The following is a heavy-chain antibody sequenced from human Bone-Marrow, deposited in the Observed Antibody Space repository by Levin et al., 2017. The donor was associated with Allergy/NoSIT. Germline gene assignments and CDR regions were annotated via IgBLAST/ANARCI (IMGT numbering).Heavy chain of an antibody. CDR3: ARRNVLAPGEDWFDP. V-gene: IGHV4-4*02. J-gene: IGHJ5*02. CDR1: DDSISSSNW. D-gene: IGHD7-27*01. CDR2: IYHSGST. Sequence: SQTLSLTCGVSDDSISSSNWWTWVRQPPGKGLEWIGEIYHSGSTNYNPSPKSRVTISVEKSKNQFSLKLSSVTAADTAVYYCARRNVLAPGEDWFDPWGQGTLVTVSS.